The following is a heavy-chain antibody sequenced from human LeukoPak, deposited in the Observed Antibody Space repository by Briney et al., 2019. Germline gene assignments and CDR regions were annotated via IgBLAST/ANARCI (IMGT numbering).Heavy chain of an antibody. J-gene: IGHJ3*02. Sequence: GGSLRLSCAASGFTFSSYSMNWVRQAPGKGLEWVSYISSSSSSTIYYADSVKGRFTISRDNAKNSLYLQMNSLRAEDTAVYYCARVGARIPLGRAFDIWGQGTMVTVSS. CDR3: ARVGARIPLGRAFDI. D-gene: IGHD1-26*01. CDR2: ISSSSSSTI. V-gene: IGHV3-48*01. CDR1: GFTFSSYS.